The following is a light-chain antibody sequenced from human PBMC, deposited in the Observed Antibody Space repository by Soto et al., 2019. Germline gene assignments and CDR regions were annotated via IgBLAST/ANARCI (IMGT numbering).Light chain of an antibody. Sequence: EIVLTQSPGTLSLSPGERATLSCRASQSVSSSYLAWYQQKPGQAPRLLIYGASSRATGIPDRFSGSGSGTDFTLTISGLEPEDFAVYYCQQYGSSPQTFVQGTKVEIK. J-gene: IGKJ1*01. CDR2: GAS. CDR1: QSVSSSY. CDR3: QQYGSSPQT. V-gene: IGKV3-20*01.